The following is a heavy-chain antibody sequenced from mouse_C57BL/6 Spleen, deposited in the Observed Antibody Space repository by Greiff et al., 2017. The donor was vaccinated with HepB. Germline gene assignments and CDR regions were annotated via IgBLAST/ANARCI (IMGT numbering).Heavy chain of an antibody. J-gene: IGHJ1*03. CDR1: GYTFTDYY. Sequence: QVQLKQSGAELVRPGASVKLSCKASGYTFTDYYINWVKQRPGQGLEWIARIYPGSGNTYYNEKFKGKATLTAEKSSSTAYMQLSSLTSEDSAVYFCARGYYGSSHWYFDVWGTGTTVTVSS. CDR3: ARGYYGSSHWYFDV. D-gene: IGHD1-1*01. V-gene: IGHV1-76*01. CDR2: IYPGSGNT.